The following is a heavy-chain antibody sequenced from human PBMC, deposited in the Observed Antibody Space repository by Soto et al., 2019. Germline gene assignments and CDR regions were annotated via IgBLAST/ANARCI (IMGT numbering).Heavy chain of an antibody. Sequence: SVKVSCKASGGTFSSYAISWVRQAPGQGLEWMGGIIPIFGTANYAQKFQGRVTITADESTSTAYMELSSLRSEDTAVYYCARKVIADIVVVLFVKPPPHYYGMDVWRHAITVSVS. CDR1: GGTFSSYA. CDR2: IIPIFGTA. D-gene: IGHD2-15*01. CDR3: ARKVIADIVVVLFVKPPPHYYGMDV. J-gene: IGHJ6*02. V-gene: IGHV1-69*13.